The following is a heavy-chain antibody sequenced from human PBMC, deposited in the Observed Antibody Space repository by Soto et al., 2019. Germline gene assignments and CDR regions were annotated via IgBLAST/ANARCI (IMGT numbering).Heavy chain of an antibody. D-gene: IGHD3-10*01. J-gene: IGHJ6*02. V-gene: IGHV3-64D*06. CDR3: VKLPNMAPVPGLDV. CDR2: ISDTGGYT. CDR1: GFTFGRCS. Sequence: GGSLRLSCSASGFTFGRCSMHWVRQAPGKGLEYVSGISDTGGYTTYADSVKGRFTISRDNSKNTLYLQMSSLRPEDTAVYYCVKLPNMAPVPGLDVWGQGTTVTVSS.